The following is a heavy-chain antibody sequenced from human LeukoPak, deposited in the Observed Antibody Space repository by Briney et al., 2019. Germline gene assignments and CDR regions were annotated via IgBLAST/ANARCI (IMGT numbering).Heavy chain of an antibody. V-gene: IGHV4-61*01. J-gene: IGHJ3*02. CDR1: GGSVSSDTYY. D-gene: IGHD3-22*01. Sequence: SETLSLTCTVSGGSVSSDTYYWSWIRQPPGKGLECIGYIYYSGSTNYNPSLKTPVTMSVDTSKNQFSLKLSSVTAADTAVYYCARLNYYDSSGYYAFDIWGQGTMATVSS. CDR3: ARLNYYDSSGYYAFDI. CDR2: IYYSGST.